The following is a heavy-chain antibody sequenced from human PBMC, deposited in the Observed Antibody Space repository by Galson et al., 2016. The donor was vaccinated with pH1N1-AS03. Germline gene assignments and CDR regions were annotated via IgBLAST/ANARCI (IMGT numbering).Heavy chain of an antibody. CDR2: IILSLGMA. CDR3: ARGGEFNYGALDY. D-gene: IGHD4/OR15-4a*01. V-gene: IGHV1-69*10. J-gene: IGHJ4*02. Sequence: SVKVSCKASGGTFTSHAVSWMRQAPGQGLEWMGGIILSLGMAHYARDFKDRVTFTADESATTAYRELTSLRSEDTAVFYCARGGEFNYGALDYWGQGSLVTVSS. CDR1: GGTFTSHA.